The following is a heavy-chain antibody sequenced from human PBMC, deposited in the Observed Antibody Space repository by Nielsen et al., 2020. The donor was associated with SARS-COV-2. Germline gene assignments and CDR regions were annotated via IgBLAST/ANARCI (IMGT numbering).Heavy chain of an antibody. CDR2: IDWDDDK. D-gene: IGHD2-15*01. J-gene: IGHJ4*02. CDR3: ARTSERYCSGGSCYSRPGYFDY. V-gene: IGHV2-70*11. CDR1: GFSLSTSGMC. Sequence: SGPTLVKPTQTLTLTCTFSGFSLSTSGMCVSWIRQPPGKALEWLARIDWDDDKYYSTSLKTRLTISKDTSKNQVVLTMTNMDPVDTATYYCARTSERYCSGGSCYSRPGYFDYWGQGTLVTVSS.